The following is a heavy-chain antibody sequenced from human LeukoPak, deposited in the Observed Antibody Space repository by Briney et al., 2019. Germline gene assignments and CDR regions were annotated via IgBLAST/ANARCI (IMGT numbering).Heavy chain of an antibody. J-gene: IGHJ4*02. CDR1: GFTFRSYW. Sequence: GGSLRLSCAASGFTFRSYWMSWVRQAPGKGLEFVANIKQDGSEKYYVDSVKGRFTISRENTKNSLYLQMNSLRAEDTAVYYCARDGAPWDYWGQGTLVTVSS. D-gene: IGHD4/OR15-4a*01. CDR2: IKQDGSEK. V-gene: IGHV3-7*05. CDR3: ARDGAPWDY.